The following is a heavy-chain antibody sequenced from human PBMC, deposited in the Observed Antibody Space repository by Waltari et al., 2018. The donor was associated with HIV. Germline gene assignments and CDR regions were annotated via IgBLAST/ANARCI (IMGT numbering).Heavy chain of an antibody. CDR2: IYYSGST. CDR3: ARDKPNYDFWSGYPPRQIFDY. J-gene: IGHJ4*02. D-gene: IGHD3-3*01. Sequence: QLQLQESGPGLVKPSETLSLTCTVSGGSISSSSYYWGWNRQPPGKGLEWIGSIYYSGSTYYNPSLKSRVTISVDTSKNQFSLKLSSVTAADTAVYYCARDKPNYDFWSGYPPRQIFDYWGPGTLVTVSS. V-gene: IGHV4-39*07. CDR1: GGSISSSSYY.